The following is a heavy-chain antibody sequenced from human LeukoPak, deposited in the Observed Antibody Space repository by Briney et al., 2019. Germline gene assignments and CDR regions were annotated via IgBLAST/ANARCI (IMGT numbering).Heavy chain of an antibody. CDR2: ISAYNGNT. CDR3: ARDSSREQWLPFDY. D-gene: IGHD6-19*01. CDR1: GYTFTTYG. Sequence: GASVKVSCKASGYTFTTYGISWVRRAPGQGLEWMGWISAYNGNTNYAQKLQGRVTVTTDTSTSTAYMELRSLRSDDTAVYYCARDSSREQWLPFDYWGQGTLVTVSS. J-gene: IGHJ4*02. V-gene: IGHV1-18*01.